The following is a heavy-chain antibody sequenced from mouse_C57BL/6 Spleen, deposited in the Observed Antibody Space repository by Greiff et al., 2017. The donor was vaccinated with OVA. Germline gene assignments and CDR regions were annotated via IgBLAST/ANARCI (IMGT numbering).Heavy chain of an antibody. CDR2: ISSGSSTI. V-gene: IGHV5-17*01. CDR3: ARSLYDYDGYWYFDV. CDR1: GFTFSDYG. J-gene: IGHJ1*03. Sequence: EVQGVESGGGLVKPGGSLKLSCAASGFTFSDYGMHWVRQAPEKGLEWVAYISSGSSTIYYADTVKGRFTISRDNAKNTLCLQMTSLRSEDTAMYYCARSLYDYDGYWYFDVWGTGTTVTVSS. D-gene: IGHD2-4*01.